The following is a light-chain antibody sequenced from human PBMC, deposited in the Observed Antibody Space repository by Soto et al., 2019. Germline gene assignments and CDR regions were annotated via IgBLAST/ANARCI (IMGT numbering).Light chain of an antibody. CDR1: QSVSSN. V-gene: IGKV3-15*01. Sequence: EIVMTQSPATRSVSPVSRATLSCRASQSVSSNLAWYQQKPGQAPRLLIYGASTRATGIPARFSGSGSGTEFTLTISSLQSEDFAVYYCQQYNNRPPLTFGGGTKVDIK. J-gene: IGKJ4*01. CDR2: GAS. CDR3: QQYNNRPPLT.